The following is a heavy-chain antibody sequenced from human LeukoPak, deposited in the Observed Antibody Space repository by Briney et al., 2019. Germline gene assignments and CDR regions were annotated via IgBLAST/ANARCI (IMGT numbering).Heavy chain of an antibody. D-gene: IGHD6-19*01. V-gene: IGHV4-59*12. CDR2: IYYSGST. J-gene: IGHJ4*02. Sequence: PSETLYLTCTVSGGSISSYYWSWIRQPPGKGLEWIGDIYYSGSTNYNPSLKSRVTISVDTSKNQFSLKLSSVTAADTAVYYCARDYVKVHSSGWYSSGYWGQGTLVTVSS. CDR3: ARDYVKVHSSGWYSSGY. CDR1: GGSISSYY.